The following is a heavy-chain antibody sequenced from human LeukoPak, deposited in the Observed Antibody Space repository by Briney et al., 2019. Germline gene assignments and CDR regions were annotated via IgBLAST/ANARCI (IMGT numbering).Heavy chain of an antibody. Sequence: NTSETLSLTCTVSGGSISSSSYYWGWIRQPPGKGLEWIGSISYSGSTYYNPSLRSRVTISIDTSKNQFSLKLTSVTAADTAVYYCARDRGRYGGFDFWGQGTLVTVSS. CDR3: ARDRGRYGGFDF. CDR1: GGSISSSSYY. D-gene: IGHD3-16*01. V-gene: IGHV4-39*07. J-gene: IGHJ4*02. CDR2: ISYSGST.